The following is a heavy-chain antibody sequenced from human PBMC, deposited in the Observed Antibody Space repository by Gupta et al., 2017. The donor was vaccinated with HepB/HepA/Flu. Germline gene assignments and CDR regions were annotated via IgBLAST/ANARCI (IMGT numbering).Heavy chain of an antibody. V-gene: IGHV1-8*03. CDR3: ARGGSGSYRGPFVNPLEFDY. CDR1: GYTFTSYD. Sequence: QVQLVQSGADVKKPGTSVKVSCTASGYTFTSYDINWVRQATGQGLEWMGWRKPNSGNTGYAQKFQGRVTITRNTSISTAYMELSSLRSEDTAVYYCARGGSGSYRGPFVNPLEFDYWGQGTLVTVSS. J-gene: IGHJ4*02. CDR2: RKPNSGNT. D-gene: IGHD1-26*01.